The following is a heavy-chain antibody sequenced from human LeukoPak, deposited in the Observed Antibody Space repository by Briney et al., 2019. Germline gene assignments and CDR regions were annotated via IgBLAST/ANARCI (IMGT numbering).Heavy chain of an antibody. Sequence: GGSLRLSCAASGFTFSSYGMHWVRQAPGKGLEWVAFIRYDGSNKYYADSVKGRFTISRDNSKNTLYLQMNSLRAEDTAVYYCAKVFQDSSSWYFDYWGQGTLVTVSS. CDR2: IRYDGSNK. V-gene: IGHV3-30*02. CDR3: AKVFQDSSSWYFDY. CDR1: GFTFSSYG. D-gene: IGHD6-13*01. J-gene: IGHJ4*02.